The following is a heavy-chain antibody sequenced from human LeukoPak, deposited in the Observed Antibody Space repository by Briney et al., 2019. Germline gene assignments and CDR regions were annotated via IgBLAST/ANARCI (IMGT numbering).Heavy chain of an antibody. Sequence: PSETLSLTCTVSGGSISSSSYYWGWIRQPPGKGLEWIGSIYYSGSTYYNPSLKSRVTISVDTSKNQFSLKLSSVTAADTAVYYCASLSSSSYYYYYMDVWGKGTTVTVSS. V-gene: IGHV4-39*01. D-gene: IGHD6-6*01. J-gene: IGHJ6*03. CDR2: IYYSGST. CDR1: GGSISSSSYY. CDR3: ASLSSSSYYYYYMDV.